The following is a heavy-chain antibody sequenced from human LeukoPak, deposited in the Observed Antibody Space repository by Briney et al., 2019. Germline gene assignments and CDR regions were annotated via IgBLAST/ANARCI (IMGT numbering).Heavy chain of an antibody. J-gene: IGHJ4*02. V-gene: IGHV1-8*01. Sequence: ASVKVSRKASGCDFSSFDVNWVRQAPGQGLEWMGWVNPNSGNSGYAQKFQGRVTMTRNTSISTAYMELINLQSDDTAVYYCARGTPYCSSASCYNYWGQGSLVTVSS. CDR2: VNPNSGNS. CDR1: GCDFSSFD. CDR3: ARGTPYCSSASCYNY. D-gene: IGHD2-2*02.